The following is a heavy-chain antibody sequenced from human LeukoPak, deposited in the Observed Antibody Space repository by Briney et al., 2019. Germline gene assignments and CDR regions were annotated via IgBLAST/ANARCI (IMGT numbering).Heavy chain of an antibody. J-gene: IGHJ6*02. Sequence: GGSLRLSCAASGFTFSNYALSWVRQAPGKGLEWVSSIGSSVNTTHYADSVKGRFTISRDNSKNTLYLQMNSLRAEDTAIYYCASDQAFDWFYYYYGMDVWGLGTTVIVSS. CDR1: GFTFSNYA. V-gene: IGHV3-23*01. CDR2: IGSSVNTT. D-gene: IGHD3-9*01. CDR3: ASDQAFDWFYYYYGMDV.